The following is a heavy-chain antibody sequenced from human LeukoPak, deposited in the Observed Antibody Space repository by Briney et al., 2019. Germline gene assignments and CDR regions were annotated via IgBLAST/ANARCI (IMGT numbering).Heavy chain of an antibody. Sequence: SETLSLTCTVSGGSISSYYWSWIRQPPGKGLEWIGYIYYSGSTNYNPSLKSRVTIPVDTSENQFSLKLSSVTAADTAVYYCARHLGDYDILTGYPTADYGMDVWGQGTTVTVSS. J-gene: IGHJ6*02. CDR3: ARHLGDYDILTGYPTADYGMDV. V-gene: IGHV4-59*08. D-gene: IGHD3-9*01. CDR1: GGSISSYY. CDR2: IYYSGST.